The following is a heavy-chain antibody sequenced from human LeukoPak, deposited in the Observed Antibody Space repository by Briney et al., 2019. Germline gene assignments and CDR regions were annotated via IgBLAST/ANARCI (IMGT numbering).Heavy chain of an antibody. D-gene: IGHD5-18*01. Sequence: PSETLSLTCTVSGGSLTDGDYYWGWVRQPPGTGLQWIATTYEGASLKSRVTISLDTSKNQFFLRLTSVTAADTAVYYCARGQLWQNYPTRFDYWGQGTLVTVSS. J-gene: IGHJ4*02. V-gene: IGHV4-61*08. CDR3: ARGQLWQNYPTRFDY. CDR2: T. CDR1: GGSLTDGDYY.